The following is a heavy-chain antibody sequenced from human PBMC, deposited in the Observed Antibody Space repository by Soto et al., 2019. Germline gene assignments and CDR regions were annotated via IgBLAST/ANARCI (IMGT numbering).Heavy chain of an antibody. CDR1: GFTFSSYE. Sequence: GSLRLSCAASGFTFSSYEMNWVRQAPGKTLEWVSYISSAGDSSYYADSVKSRFTISRDNAKNSLYLQMNSLGVEDTAVYYCARVYCSTTTCHVQAFDSWGQGTLVTVSS. CDR3: ARVYCSTTTCHVQAFDS. V-gene: IGHV3-48*03. CDR2: ISSAGDSS. D-gene: IGHD2-2*01. J-gene: IGHJ4*02.